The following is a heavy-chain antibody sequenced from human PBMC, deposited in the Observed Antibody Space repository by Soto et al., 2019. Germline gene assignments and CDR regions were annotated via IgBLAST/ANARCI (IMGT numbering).Heavy chain of an antibody. CDR3: AKNGQPPYYYYGLDV. V-gene: IGHV1-18*01. J-gene: IGHJ6*02. CDR1: GYTFTRYG. CDR2: ISGYNGDT. D-gene: IGHD2-8*01. Sequence: ASVKVSCKASGYTFTRYGISWVRQAPGQGLEWMGWISGYNGDTNYAQKFQDRVSMTIDTSTGTAYMELRSLTSDDTAIYYCAKNGQPPYYYYGLDVWRQGTKVTVPS.